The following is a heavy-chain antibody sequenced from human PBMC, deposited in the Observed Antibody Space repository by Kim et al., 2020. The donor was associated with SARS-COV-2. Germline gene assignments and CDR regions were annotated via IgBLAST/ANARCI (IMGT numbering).Heavy chain of an antibody. V-gene: IGHV5-51*01. J-gene: IGHJ3*02. CDR2: IYPGDSDT. D-gene: IGHD3-10*01. CDR3: ARVTTMVRGVLDAFDI. Sequence: GESLKISCKGSGYSFTSYWIGWVRQMPGKGLEWMGIIYPGDSDTRYSPSFQGQVTISADKSISTAYLQWSSLKASDTAMYYCARVTTMVRGVLDAFDIWGQGTMVTVSS. CDR1: GYSFTSYW.